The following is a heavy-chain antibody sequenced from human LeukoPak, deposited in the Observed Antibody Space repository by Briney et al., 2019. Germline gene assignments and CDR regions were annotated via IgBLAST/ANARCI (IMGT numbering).Heavy chain of an antibody. V-gene: IGHV3-33*01. CDR1: GFTFSSYG. Sequence: GSLRLSCAASGFTFSSYGMHWVRQAPGKGLEWVAVIWYDGSNKYYADSVKGRFTISRDNSKNTLYLQMNSLRAEDTAVYYCARDLITMVRGVIKKNYFDYWGQGTLVTVSS. CDR2: IWYDGSNK. J-gene: IGHJ4*02. CDR3: ARDLITMVRGVIKKNYFDY. D-gene: IGHD3-10*01.